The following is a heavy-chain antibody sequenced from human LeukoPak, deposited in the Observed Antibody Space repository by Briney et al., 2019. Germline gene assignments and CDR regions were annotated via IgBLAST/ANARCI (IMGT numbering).Heavy chain of an antibody. V-gene: IGHV4-34*01. CDR3: ARIIRGGDLDYFDY. J-gene: IGHJ4*02. Sequence: SETLSLTCAVYGGSFSGYYWSWIRQPPGKGLEWIGEINHSGSTNYNPSLKSRVTISVDTSKNQFSLKLSSVTAADTAMYYCARIIRGGDLDYFDYWGQGTLVTVSS. CDR1: GGSFSGYY. CDR2: INHSGST. D-gene: IGHD2-21*02.